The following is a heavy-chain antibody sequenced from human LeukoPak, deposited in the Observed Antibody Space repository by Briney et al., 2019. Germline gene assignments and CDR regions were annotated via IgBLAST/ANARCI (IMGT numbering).Heavy chain of an antibody. CDR1: GFTFSSYW. V-gene: IGHV3-74*01. Sequence: GGSLRLSCAASGFTFSSYWMHWVRQTPGKGLMWVSRIKSDGSSIGYADSVKGRFTISRDNAKNMLYLQMNSLRAEDTAVCYCARVGGVAGRAIDYWGQGTLVTVSS. J-gene: IGHJ4*02. CDR3: ARVGGVAGRAIDY. CDR2: IKSDGSSI. D-gene: IGHD3-3*01.